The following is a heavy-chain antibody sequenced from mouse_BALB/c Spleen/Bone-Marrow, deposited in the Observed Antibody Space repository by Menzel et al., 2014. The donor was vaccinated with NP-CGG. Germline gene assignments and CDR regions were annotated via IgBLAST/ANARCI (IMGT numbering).Heavy chain of an antibody. Sequence: EVQRVESGPELVKPGASVKISCKASGYSFTGYYMHWVKQSHVKSLEWIGRINPYNGATSYNQNFKDKASLTVDKSSSTAYMELHSLTSEDSAVYYCASNYCGYAMDYWGQGTSVTVSS. D-gene: IGHD1-1*01. V-gene: IGHV1-31*01. CDR2: INPYNGAT. CDR3: ASNYCGYAMDY. CDR1: GYSFTGYY. J-gene: IGHJ4*01.